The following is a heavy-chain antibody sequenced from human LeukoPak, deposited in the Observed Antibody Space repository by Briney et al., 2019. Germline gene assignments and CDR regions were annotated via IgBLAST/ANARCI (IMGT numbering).Heavy chain of an antibody. CDR1: GFTFSSCW. Sequence: PGGSLRLSCAASGFTFSSCWMSWVRQAPGKGLEWVANIKQDGSEKYYVDSVKGRFTISRDNAKNSLYLQMNSLRAEDTAVYYCARGKSVRIAVAGTGPSYFDYWGQGTLVTVSS. J-gene: IGHJ4*02. CDR2: IKQDGSEK. D-gene: IGHD6-19*01. V-gene: IGHV3-7*01. CDR3: ARGKSVRIAVAGTGPSYFDY.